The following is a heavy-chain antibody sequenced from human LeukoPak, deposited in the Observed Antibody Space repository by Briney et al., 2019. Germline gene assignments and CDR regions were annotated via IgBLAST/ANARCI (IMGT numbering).Heavy chain of an antibody. V-gene: IGHV3-30-3*01. D-gene: IGHD1-26*01. J-gene: IGHJ4*02. CDR1: GFTFSSYA. CDR2: ISYDGSNK. CDR3: ARAMRGSYDCFDY. Sequence: QPGGSLRLSCAASGFTFSSYAMHWVRQAPGKGLEWVAVISYDGSNKYYADSVKGRFTISRDNSKNTLYLQMNSLRAEDTAVYYCARAMRGSYDCFDYWGQGTLVTVPS.